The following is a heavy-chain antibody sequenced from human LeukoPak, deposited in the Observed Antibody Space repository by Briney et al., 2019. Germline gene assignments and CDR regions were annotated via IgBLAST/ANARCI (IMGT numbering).Heavy chain of an antibody. J-gene: IGHJ4*02. CDR3: AQEEVPDDY. CDR1: GLTFSNHA. V-gene: IGHV3-23*01. Sequence: PGGSLRLSCAVSGLTFSNHAMSWVRQAPGRGLEWISALSRGGDITYYADSVRGRFTISRDTSKNTLYLQMNSLRADDTAIYYCAQEEVPDDYWGQGTLVTVSS. CDR2: LSRGGDIT.